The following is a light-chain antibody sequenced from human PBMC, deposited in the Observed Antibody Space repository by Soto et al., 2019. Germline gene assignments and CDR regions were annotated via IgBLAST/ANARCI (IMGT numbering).Light chain of an antibody. V-gene: IGKV3-20*01. CDR2: GAS. CDR1: QSVSSSY. Sequence: EIVLTQSPGTLSLSPGDRATLSCRASQSVSSSYLAWYQQKPGQAPRLLIYGASSRATGIPDRFSGSGSGTYFTLTISRLETEDFAVYYCQQYGSSPPTFGQGTKLEIK. CDR3: QQYGSSPPT. J-gene: IGKJ2*01.